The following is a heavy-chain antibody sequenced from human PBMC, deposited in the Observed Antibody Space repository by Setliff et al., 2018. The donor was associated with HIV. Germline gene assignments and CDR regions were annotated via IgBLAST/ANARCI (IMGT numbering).Heavy chain of an antibody. CDR2: IYYSGST. CDR1: GGSISSHH. V-gene: IGHV4-59*11. Sequence: PSETLSLTCTVSGGSISSHHWSWIRQPPGKGLEWIGYIYYSGSTNYNPSLKSRVTISVDTSKNQFSLKLSSVTAADTAVYYCARGQPDYYMDVWGKGTTVTVSS. CDR3: ARGQPDYYMDV. J-gene: IGHJ6*03.